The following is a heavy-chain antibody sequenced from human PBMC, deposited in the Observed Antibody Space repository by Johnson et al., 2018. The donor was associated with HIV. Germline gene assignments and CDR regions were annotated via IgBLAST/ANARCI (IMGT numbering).Heavy chain of an antibody. CDR2: ISWNSGSI. D-gene: IGHD3-16*01. J-gene: IGHJ3*02. V-gene: IGHV3-9*01. Sequence: EVQLVESGGGLVQPGRSLRLSCAASGFTFDDYAMHWVRQAPGKGLEWVSGISWNSGSIGYADSVKGRFTISRDNAKNSLYLQMNSLRAEYTALYYCATDIGDYVPGHALDIWGQGTMVTVSS. CDR3: ATDIGDYVPGHALDI. CDR1: GFTFDDYA.